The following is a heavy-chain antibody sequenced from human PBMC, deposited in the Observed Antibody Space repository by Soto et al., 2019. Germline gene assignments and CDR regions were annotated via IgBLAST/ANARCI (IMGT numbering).Heavy chain of an antibody. CDR3: AREASSSWYGYSNWFDP. Sequence: QVQLQESGPGLVKPSGTLSLTCAVSGGSISSSNWWSWVRQPPGKGLEWIGEIYHSGSTNYNPSLKSRVTISVXXSXNXXSLKLSSVTAADTAVYYCAREASSSWYGYSNWFDPWGQGTLVTVSS. D-gene: IGHD6-13*01. V-gene: IGHV4-4*02. J-gene: IGHJ5*02. CDR2: IYHSGST. CDR1: GGSISSSNW.